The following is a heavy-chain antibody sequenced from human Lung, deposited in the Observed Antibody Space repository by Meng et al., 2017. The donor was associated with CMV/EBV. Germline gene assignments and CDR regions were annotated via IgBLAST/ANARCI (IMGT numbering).Heavy chain of an antibody. CDR3: ARIGGGNRGDFDY. V-gene: IGHV1-8*03. J-gene: IGHJ4*02. CDR2: MNPNSGNT. Sequence: ASVKVSXKASGYTFTSYDINWVRQATGQGLEWMGWMNPNSGNTGYAQKFQGRVTITRNTSISTAYMELSSLGSEDTAVYYCARIGGGNRGDFDYWGQGTLVTVSS. D-gene: IGHD2-15*01. CDR1: GYTFTSYD.